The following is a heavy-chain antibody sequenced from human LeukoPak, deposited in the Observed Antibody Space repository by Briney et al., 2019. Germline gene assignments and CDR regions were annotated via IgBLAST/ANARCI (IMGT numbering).Heavy chain of an antibody. CDR2: INHSGST. CDR3: ARGHNEGAYYYGFTY. D-gene: IGHD3-3*01. CDR1: GGSFSGYY. V-gene: IGHV4-34*01. J-gene: IGHJ4*02. Sequence: SETLSLTCAVYGGSFSGYYWSWIRQPPGKGLEWIGEINHSGSTNCNPSLKSRVTISVDTSKNQFSLKLSSVTAADTAVYYCARGHNEGAYYYGFTYWGQGTLVTVSS.